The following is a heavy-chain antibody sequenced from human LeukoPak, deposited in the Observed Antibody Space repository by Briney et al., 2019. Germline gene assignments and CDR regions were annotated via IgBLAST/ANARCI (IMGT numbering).Heavy chain of an antibody. J-gene: IGHJ6*03. CDR2: MNPNSGNT. D-gene: IGHD2-2*01. V-gene: IGHV1-8*03. Sequence: ASVKVSCKASGYTFTSYDINWVRQATGQGLEWMGWMNPNSGNTGYAQKFQGRVTITRNTSISTAYMELSSLRSGDTAVYYCARGCPGTSCLNVDMDVWGKGTTVTVSS. CDR3: ARGCPGTSCLNVDMDV. CDR1: GYTFTSYD.